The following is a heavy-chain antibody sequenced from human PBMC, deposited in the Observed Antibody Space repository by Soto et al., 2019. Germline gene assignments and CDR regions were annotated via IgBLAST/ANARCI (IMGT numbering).Heavy chain of an antibody. Sequence: QVQLVQSGAEVKKPGASVKVSCKASGYTFTSYAMHWVRQAPGQRLEWMGWINAGNGNTKYSQKFQGRVTITRDTSASTAYRELSSLRSEDTAVYYCARAGYCSSTSCWAAFDIWGQGTMVTVSS. CDR1: GYTFTSYA. CDR3: ARAGYCSSTSCWAAFDI. CDR2: INAGNGNT. V-gene: IGHV1-3*01. J-gene: IGHJ3*02. D-gene: IGHD2-2*01.